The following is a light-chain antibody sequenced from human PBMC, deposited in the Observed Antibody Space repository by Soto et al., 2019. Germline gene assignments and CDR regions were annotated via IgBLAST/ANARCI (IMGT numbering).Light chain of an antibody. CDR1: SSDVGGYNY. Sequence: QAVVTQPASVSGSPGQSITISCTGTSSDVGGYNYVSWYQHHPGKAPKLMIYEVSNRPSGVSNRFSGSKSGNTASLTISGLQAEDEADYYCSSYTSTTTPVVFGGGTKLTVL. V-gene: IGLV2-14*01. CDR2: EVS. J-gene: IGLJ2*01. CDR3: SSYTSTTTPVV.